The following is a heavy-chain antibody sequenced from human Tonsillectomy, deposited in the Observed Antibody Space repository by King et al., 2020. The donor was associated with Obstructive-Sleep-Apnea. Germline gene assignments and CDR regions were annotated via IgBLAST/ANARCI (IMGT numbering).Heavy chain of an antibody. CDR3: ATSSGYYFTEYGMDV. V-gene: IGHV3-66*01. CDR1: GFSVSRNY. CDR2: IYSGGST. Sequence: VQLVESGGGLVQPGGSLRLSCAASGFSVSRNYMTWVRQAPGKGLEGVSVIYSGGSTEYADSVKGRFTISRDNSKNTLYLQMNGLRAEDTAVYYCATSSGYYFTEYGMDVWGQGTTVTVSS. J-gene: IGHJ6*02. D-gene: IGHD3-22*01.